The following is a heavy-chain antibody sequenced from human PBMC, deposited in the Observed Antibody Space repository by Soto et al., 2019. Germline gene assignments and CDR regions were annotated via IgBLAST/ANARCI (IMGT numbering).Heavy chain of an antibody. Sequence: GESLKIYCKGSGYSFTNYWIGWVRQMPGKGLEWMGIIYPGDSDTRYSPSFQGQVTISADWSISTAYLHWSSLRASDTAMYYCGRHPYGDYDVMGVWGQGTAVTVSS. CDR2: IYPGDSDT. D-gene: IGHD4-17*01. CDR1: GYSFTNYW. CDR3: GRHPYGDYDVMGV. V-gene: IGHV5-51*01. J-gene: IGHJ6*02.